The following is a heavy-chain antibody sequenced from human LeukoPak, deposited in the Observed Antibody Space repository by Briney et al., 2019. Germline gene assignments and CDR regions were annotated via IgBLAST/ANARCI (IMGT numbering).Heavy chain of an antibody. CDR2: ISSSSSTI. Sequence: GGSLRLSCAASGFTFSTYNMSWVRQAPGKGLEWVSSISSSSSTIYYADSVKGRFTISRDNAKNSLFLQMNSLRAEDTAVYHCARDPTARWGQGTLVTVSS. CDR1: GFTFSTYN. J-gene: IGHJ4*02. V-gene: IGHV3-21*01. CDR3: ARDPTAR. D-gene: IGHD2-21*02.